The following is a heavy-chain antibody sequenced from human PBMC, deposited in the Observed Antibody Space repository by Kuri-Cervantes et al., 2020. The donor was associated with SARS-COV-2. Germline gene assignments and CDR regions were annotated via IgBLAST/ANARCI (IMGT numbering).Heavy chain of an antibody. Sequence: GESLKISCAASGFTFSSYSMNWVRQAPGKGLEWVSSISSSSSYIYYADSVKGRFTISRDNAKNSLYLQMNSLRAEDTAVYHCAKDAGIAAAGTRYYYYYYMDVWGKGTTVTVSS. J-gene: IGHJ6*03. V-gene: IGHV3-21*01. CDR1: GFTFSSYS. CDR2: ISSSSSYI. D-gene: IGHD6-13*01. CDR3: AKDAGIAAAGTRYYYYYYMDV.